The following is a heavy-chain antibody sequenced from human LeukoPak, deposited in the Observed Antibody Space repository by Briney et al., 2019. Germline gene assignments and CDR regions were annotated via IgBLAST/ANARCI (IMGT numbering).Heavy chain of an antibody. CDR2: ISGRGDNT. V-gene: IGHV3-23*01. D-gene: IGHD4-23*01. J-gene: IGHJ4*02. Sequence: GGSLRLSCAASGFTSSDYYMSWIRQAPGKGLEWVSGISGRGDNTYYADSVKGRVTISRDNSKNTLRLQMNSLRDEDTAVYYCAKRVQGNTGPFHCWGQGTLASVSS. CDR1: GFTSSDYY. CDR3: AKRVQGNTGPFHC.